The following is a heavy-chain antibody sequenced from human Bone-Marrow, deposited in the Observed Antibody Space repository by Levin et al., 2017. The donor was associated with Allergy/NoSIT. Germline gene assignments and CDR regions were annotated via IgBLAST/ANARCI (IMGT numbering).Heavy chain of an antibody. CDR1: GGSIKVNFY. D-gene: IGHD2-15*01. J-gene: IGHJ4*02. CDR2: IFRSGGA. CDR3: AREPCSAGDCSSGGY. Sequence: SETLSLTCTVSGGSIKVNFYWAWIRQVPGKGLEWIGSIFRSGGAYYNSSFKSRVNISVDTSKSQFSLKLSSVTAADTAVYYCAREPCSAGDCSSGGYWGQGTLVTVSA. V-gene: IGHV4-38-2*02.